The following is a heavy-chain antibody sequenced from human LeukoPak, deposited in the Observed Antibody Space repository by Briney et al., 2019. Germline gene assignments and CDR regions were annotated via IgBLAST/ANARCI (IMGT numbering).Heavy chain of an antibody. V-gene: IGHV4-61*02. J-gene: IGHJ4*02. Sequence: SQTLSLTCTVSGGSISSGSYYWSWIRQPAGKGLEWIGRIYTSGSTNYNPSLKSRVTISVDTSKNQFSLKLSSVTAADTAVYYCARNYDSSGYTTFGYWGQGTLVTVSS. CDR3: ARNYDSSGYTTFGY. CDR2: IYTSGST. D-gene: IGHD3-22*01. CDR1: GGSISSGSYY.